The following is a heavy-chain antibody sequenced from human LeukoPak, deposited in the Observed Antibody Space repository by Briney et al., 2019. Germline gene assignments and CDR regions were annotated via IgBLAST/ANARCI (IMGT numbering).Heavy chain of an antibody. D-gene: IGHD2-21*02. Sequence: PGGSLRLSCAASGFTSSSYAMSWVRQAPGKGLEWVSAISGSGGSTYYADSVKGRFTISRDNSKNTLYLQMNSLRAEDTAVYYCARSRGGDCYLGYWGQGTLVTVSS. CDR1: GFTSSSYA. CDR3: ARSRGGDCYLGY. J-gene: IGHJ4*02. V-gene: IGHV3-23*01. CDR2: ISGSGGST.